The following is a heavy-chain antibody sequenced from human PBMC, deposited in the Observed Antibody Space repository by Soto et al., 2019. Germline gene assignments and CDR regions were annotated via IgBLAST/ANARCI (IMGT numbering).Heavy chain of an antibody. Sequence: GGPLSLSCAASVFTFSSYAMHWVRQAPGKGLEWVAVISYDGSNKYYADSVKGRFTISRDNSKNTLYLQMNSLRAEDTAVYYCARVTMIVVGPIDYWGQGTLVTVSS. V-gene: IGHV3-30-3*01. D-gene: IGHD3-22*01. J-gene: IGHJ4*02. CDR3: ARVTMIVVGPIDY. CDR1: VFTFSSYA. CDR2: ISYDGSNK.